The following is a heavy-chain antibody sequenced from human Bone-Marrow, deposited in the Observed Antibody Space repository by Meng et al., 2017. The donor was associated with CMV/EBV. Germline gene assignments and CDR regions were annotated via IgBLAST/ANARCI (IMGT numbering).Heavy chain of an antibody. CDR3: ARDREYSYVFGY. J-gene: IGHJ4*02. V-gene: IGHV1-2*02. Sequence: ASVKVSCKASGYTFTGYYMHWVRQAPGQGLEWMGWINPNSGGTNYAQKFQGRVTMTRDTSISSAYMELSRLRSDDTAVYYCARDREYSYVFGYWGQGTLVTVSS. CDR1: GYTFTGYY. CDR2: INPNSGGT. D-gene: IGHD5-18*01.